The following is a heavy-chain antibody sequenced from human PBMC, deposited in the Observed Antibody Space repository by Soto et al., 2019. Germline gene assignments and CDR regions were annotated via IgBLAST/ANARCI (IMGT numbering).Heavy chain of an antibody. J-gene: IGHJ4*02. V-gene: IGHV4-31*03. D-gene: IGHD3-16*01. CDR1: GGSITSGGYF. Sequence: VQLQESGPGLVKPSQTLSLTCTVSGGSITSGGYFWRCHGQQPGNDREWIRHIYYRGGTSYNPSLASRVAMAVDTSKNAFTLKVMSVTGADTAIYDSARFAKGENPKLVSWYAFDFWGRGTLVTVSS. CDR2: IYYRGGT. CDR3: ARFAKGENPKLVSWYAFDF.